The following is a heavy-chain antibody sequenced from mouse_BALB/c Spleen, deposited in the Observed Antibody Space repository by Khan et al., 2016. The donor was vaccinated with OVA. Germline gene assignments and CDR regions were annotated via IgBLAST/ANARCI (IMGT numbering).Heavy chain of an antibody. CDR2: ISYSGRT. CDR3: ARSFTITPVVATDFDY. J-gene: IGHJ2*01. V-gene: IGHV3-2*02. Sequence: EVQLQESGPGLVKPSQSLSLTCTVTGYSITSDYAWNWIRQFPGNKLEWMGYISYSGRTSYNPSLKSRISIPRDTSKNQFCLQFNSVTTEDTATDDCARSFTITPVVATDFDYWGQGTTLTVSS. D-gene: IGHD1-1*01. CDR1: GYSITSDYA.